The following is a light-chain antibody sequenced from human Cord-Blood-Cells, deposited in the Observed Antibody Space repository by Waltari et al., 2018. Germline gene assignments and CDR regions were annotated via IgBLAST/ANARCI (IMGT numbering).Light chain of an antibody. V-gene: IGKV3D-20*01. J-gene: IGKJ5*01. Sequence: ELVLTQSPATLSLSPAERATLSCGASQSVSSSYLAWYQQKPGLAPRLLIYDASSRATGIPDRFSGSGSGTDFTLTISRLEPEDFAVYYCQQYGSSITFGQGTRLEIK. CDR1: QSVSSSY. CDR2: DAS. CDR3: QQYGSSIT.